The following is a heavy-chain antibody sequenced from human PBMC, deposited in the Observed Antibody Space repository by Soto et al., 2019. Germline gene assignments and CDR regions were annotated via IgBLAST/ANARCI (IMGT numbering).Heavy chain of an antibody. D-gene: IGHD1-1*01. Sequence: SETLSLTCAVYGGSFSGYYWSWIRQPPGKGLEWIGEINHSGSTNYNPSLKSRVTISVDTSKNQFSLKLSSVTAADTAVYYCASDPLEGWFDPWGQGTLVTVSS. CDR1: GGSFSGYY. CDR3: ASDPLEGWFDP. CDR2: INHSGST. J-gene: IGHJ5*02. V-gene: IGHV4-34*01.